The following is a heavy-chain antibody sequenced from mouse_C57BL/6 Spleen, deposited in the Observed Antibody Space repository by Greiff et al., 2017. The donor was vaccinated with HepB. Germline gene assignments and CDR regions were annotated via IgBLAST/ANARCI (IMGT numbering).Heavy chain of an antibody. CDR2: IYPGSGST. J-gene: IGHJ4*01. CDR1: GYTFTSYW. Sequence: QVQLQQPGAELVKPGASVKMSCKASGYTFTSYWITWVKQRPGQGLEWIGDIYPGSGSTNYNEKCKSKATLTVDTSSSTAYMQLSSLTSEDSAVYYCARLNYDYDEHAMDYWGQGTSVTVSS. CDR3: ARLNYDYDEHAMDY. D-gene: IGHD2-4*01. V-gene: IGHV1-55*01.